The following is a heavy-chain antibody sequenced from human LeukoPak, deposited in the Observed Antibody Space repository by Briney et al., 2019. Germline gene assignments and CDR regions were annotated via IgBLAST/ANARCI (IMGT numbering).Heavy chain of an antibody. Sequence: SATLSLTCTVSACSFSGSSYLWGCIRQPPGKGLEWIGRIYYSRNTYYDPSLNSRVTISVDLSKNQFSMKLNSVSAADTAVYYCGRQAAAGAGGDYWDQGTLVTVSS. CDR2: IYYSRNT. CDR1: ACSFSGSSYL. V-gene: IGHV4-39*01. CDR3: GRQAAAGAGGDY. D-gene: IGHD6-13*01. J-gene: IGHJ4*02.